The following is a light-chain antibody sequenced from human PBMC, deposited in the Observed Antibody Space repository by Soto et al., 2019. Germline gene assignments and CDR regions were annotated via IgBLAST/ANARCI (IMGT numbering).Light chain of an antibody. CDR1: QSISIN. CDR2: GAS. CDR3: QQYGSSYPWT. J-gene: IGKJ1*01. V-gene: IGKV3-20*01. Sequence: EIVLTQSPGTLSVSPGDRVTLSCRASQSISINLAWYQHKPGQAPRLLIYGASSRATGIPDRFSGSGSGTDFTLTIRRLEPEDFAVYYCQQYGSSYPWTFGQGTKVDIK.